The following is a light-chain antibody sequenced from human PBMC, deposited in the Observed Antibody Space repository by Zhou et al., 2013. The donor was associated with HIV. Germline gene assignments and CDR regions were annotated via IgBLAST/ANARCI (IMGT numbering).Light chain of an antibody. CDR1: PGIRNS. CDR3: QQYDTWPS. V-gene: IGKV1-12*02. Sequence: DIQMTQSPASVSASVGDRVTITCRASPGIRNSLAWYQQKPGKAPKLLIYAASSLESGVPSRFSGSGSGTDFTLTISGLQSEDFALYYCQQYDTWPSFGQGTKLQIK. J-gene: IGKJ2*01. CDR2: AAS.